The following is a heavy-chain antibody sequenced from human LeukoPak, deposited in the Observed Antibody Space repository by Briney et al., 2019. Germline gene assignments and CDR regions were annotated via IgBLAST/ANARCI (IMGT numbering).Heavy chain of an antibody. CDR2: IYPGDSET. J-gene: IGHJ4*02. CDR1: GYSFTTYW. D-gene: IGHD2-21*02. V-gene: IGHV5-51*01. CDR3: ARPHCGGDCFSDY. Sequence: GESLKISCQDSGYSFTTYWIGWVRQMPGKGLEWMGIIYPGDSETRYRPSFQGQVTISVDKSISTAYLQWSSLKASDTAMYYCARPHCGGDCFSDYWGQGTLVTVSS.